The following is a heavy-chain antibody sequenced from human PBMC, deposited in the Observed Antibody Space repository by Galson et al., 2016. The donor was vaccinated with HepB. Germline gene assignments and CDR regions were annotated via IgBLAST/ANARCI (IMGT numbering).Heavy chain of an antibody. CDR1: GFIFSSFA. D-gene: IGHD3-3*01. J-gene: IGHJ4*02. Sequence: SLRLSCAASGFIFSSFAMHWVRQAPGKGLEYVSAISSSGDDTYYSDSVRGRFIISRDDSKNTLYLQMTSLRPGDTAVYYCVSDSRGSIYGVMSDLDFWGQGTLVTVSS. V-gene: IGHV3-64D*06. CDR2: ISSSGDDT. CDR3: VSDSRGSIYGVMSDLDF.